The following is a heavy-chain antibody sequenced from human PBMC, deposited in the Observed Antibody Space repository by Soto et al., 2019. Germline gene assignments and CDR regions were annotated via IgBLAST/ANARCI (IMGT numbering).Heavy chain of an antibody. V-gene: IGHV3-23*01. J-gene: IGHJ3*02. D-gene: IGHD3-16*01. CDR2: ISGTGGNT. CDR3: ATRHDYGGNLDAFDI. Sequence: EVQLLKSGGGLVQPGGSLRLSCTASGVTFSGYAMSWVRQALGKGLEWVSAISGTGGNTYYADSVKGRFTISRDNSESTLFLQMHSLRADDTAVYYCATRHDYGGNLDAFDIWGQGTTVAVSS. CDR1: GVTFSGYA.